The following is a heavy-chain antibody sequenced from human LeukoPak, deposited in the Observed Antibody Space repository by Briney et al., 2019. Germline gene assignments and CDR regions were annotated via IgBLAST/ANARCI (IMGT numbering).Heavy chain of an antibody. V-gene: IGHV3-74*01. CDR2: INGDGSSL. CDR3: ARDKRYSQDY. Sequence: GGSLRLSCAASGFSISGYWLHWVRQAPGKGLVWVSHINGDGSSLSYADFVKGRFTISRDSAKNTVYLQMNSLSAEDTAVYYCARDKRYSQDYWGQGTLVTVSS. CDR1: GFSISGYW. D-gene: IGHD1-1*01. J-gene: IGHJ4*02.